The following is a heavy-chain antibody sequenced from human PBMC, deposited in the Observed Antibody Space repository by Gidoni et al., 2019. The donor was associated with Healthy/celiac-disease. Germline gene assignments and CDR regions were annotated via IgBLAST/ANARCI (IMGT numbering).Heavy chain of an antibody. Sequence: QVQLQESGPGLLKPSQTLSLTCTVSGASIRSGGYYWSWIRQHPGKGLEWIGYIYYSGSTYYNPSLKSRVTISVDTSKNQFSLKLSSVTAADTAVYYCAREGKYYYDSSGYSNYWGQETLVTVSS. V-gene: IGHV4-31*03. J-gene: IGHJ4*02. CDR3: AREGKYYYDSSGYSNY. D-gene: IGHD3-22*01. CDR2: IYYSGST. CDR1: GASIRSGGYY.